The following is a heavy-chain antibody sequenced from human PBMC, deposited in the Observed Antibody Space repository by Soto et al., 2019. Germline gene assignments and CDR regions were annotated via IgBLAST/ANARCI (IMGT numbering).Heavy chain of an antibody. CDR3: APVLAPAGSYYYYYGMDV. V-gene: IGHV4-39*01. CDR1: GGTISISMYY. CDR2: IYYSGST. D-gene: IGHD3-3*02. J-gene: IGHJ6*02. Sequence: DTMSVPEPSSGGTISISMYYLCVIGQPPGKGLEWTGSIYYSGSTYYNPSLKSRVTISVDTSKNQFSLKLSSVTAADTAVYYCAPVLAPAGSYYYYYGMDVCGQRTTVTGSS.